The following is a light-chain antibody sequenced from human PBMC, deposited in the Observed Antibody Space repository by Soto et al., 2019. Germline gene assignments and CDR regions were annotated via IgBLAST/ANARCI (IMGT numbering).Light chain of an antibody. V-gene: IGKV1-39*01. CDR3: QQSYSTPR. CDR2: EAS. Sequence: IQMTQSPSTLSASVGDRVTITCRASQGISTYLAWYQQKPGKAPKLIIYEASTLQSGVPSRFSGIGSGTYFTLTISSLKPEDFATYYCQQSYSTPRFGPGTKVDTK. CDR1: QGISTY. J-gene: IGKJ3*01.